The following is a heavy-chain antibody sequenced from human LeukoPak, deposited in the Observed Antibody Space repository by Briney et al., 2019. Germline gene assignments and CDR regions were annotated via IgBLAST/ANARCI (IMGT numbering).Heavy chain of an antibody. V-gene: IGHV3-23*01. CDR1: GFTFSSYA. CDR3: VKGNSEYYGSGSYYDYFDY. J-gene: IGHJ4*02. Sequence: PGGSLRLSCAASGFTFSSYAMSWVRQAPGKGLEWVSAISGSGGSTYYADSVKGRFTISRDNSKNTLYLQMNSLRAEDTAVYYCVKGNSEYYGSGSYYDYFDYWGQGTLVTVSS. D-gene: IGHD3-10*01. CDR2: ISGSGGST.